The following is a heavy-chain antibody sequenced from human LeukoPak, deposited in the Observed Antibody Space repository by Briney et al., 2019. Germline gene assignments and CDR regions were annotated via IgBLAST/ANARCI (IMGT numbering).Heavy chain of an antibody. D-gene: IGHD1-26*01. Sequence: PSETLSLTCAVYGGSFSGYYWSWIRQPPGKGLEWIGEINHSGSTYYSPSLKSRVTISVETSSNQFSLKLSSVTAADMAVYYCARRGLGATGSDYWGQGTLVTVSS. CDR2: INHSGST. CDR3: ARRGLGATGSDY. CDR1: GGSFSGYY. J-gene: IGHJ4*02. V-gene: IGHV4-34*01.